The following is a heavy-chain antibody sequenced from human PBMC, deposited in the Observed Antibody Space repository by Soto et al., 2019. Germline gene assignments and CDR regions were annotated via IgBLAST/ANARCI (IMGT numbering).Heavy chain of an antibody. J-gene: IGHJ4*02. Sequence: SETLSLTCTVSGGSISSYYWSWIRQPPGKGLEWIGYIYYSGSTNYNPSLKSRVTISVDTSKNQFSLKLSSVTAADTAVYYCAREQLTGGYDILTGYSVFDYWGQGTLVTVSS. V-gene: IGHV4-59*01. CDR3: AREQLTGGYDILTGYSVFDY. D-gene: IGHD3-9*01. CDR2: IYYSGST. CDR1: GGSISSYY.